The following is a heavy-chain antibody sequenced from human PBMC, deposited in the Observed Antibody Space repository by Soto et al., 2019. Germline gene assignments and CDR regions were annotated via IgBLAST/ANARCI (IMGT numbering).Heavy chain of an antibody. Sequence: PVESMTPSWKGPGYILTSYWAIWVLQMDGKGLEWMGRIDTSDSYTNYNPSFKVHVTTSAAKSISNAYLQWSSLKASDAAMYYCARRGTAMPSYGMDVWGQGTTVTVSS. J-gene: IGHJ6*01. CDR1: GYILTSYW. V-gene: IGHV5-10-1*01. CDR3: ARRGTAMPSYGMDV. D-gene: IGHD5-18*01. CDR2: IDTSDSYT.